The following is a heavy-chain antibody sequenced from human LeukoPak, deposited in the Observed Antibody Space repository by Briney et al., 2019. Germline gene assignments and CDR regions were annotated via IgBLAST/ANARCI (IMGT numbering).Heavy chain of an antibody. D-gene: IGHD6-13*01. CDR2: IYYTGNT. J-gene: IGHJ4*02. CDR1: AGSINSDTYY. Sequence: SETLSLTCTVSAGSINSDTYYWGWIRQPPGKGLEWIGSIYYTGNTYYHASLNSRVTISVDTSKNQCSLKLSSVTAADTAAYYCARSRIAIVGPFDYWGQGPLVTVSS. V-gene: IGHV4-39*01. CDR3: ARSRIAIVGPFDY.